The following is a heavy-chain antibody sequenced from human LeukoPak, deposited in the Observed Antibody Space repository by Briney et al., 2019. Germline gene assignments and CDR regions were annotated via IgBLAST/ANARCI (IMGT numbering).Heavy chain of an antibody. CDR1: GYTFTSYD. D-gene: IGHD2-15*01. CDR2: ISAYNGNT. V-gene: IGHV1-18*01. J-gene: IGHJ4*02. CDR3: AYRLGYCSGGSCNDY. Sequence: ASVKVSCKASGYTFTSYDINWVRQATGQGLEWMGWISAYNGNTNYAQKLQGRVTMTTDTSTSTAYMELRSLRSDDTAVYYCAYRLGYCSGGSCNDYWGQGTLVTVSS.